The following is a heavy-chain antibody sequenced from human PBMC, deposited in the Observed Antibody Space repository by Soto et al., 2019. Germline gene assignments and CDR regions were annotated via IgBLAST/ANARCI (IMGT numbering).Heavy chain of an antibody. J-gene: IGHJ5*02. D-gene: IGHD2-2*01. CDR3: ARDGDCSSTSCRGGSRWFDP. CDR1: GGPISSGGYY. CDR2: IYYSGST. Sequence: PSETLPLTCTVSGGPISSGGYYWSWIRQHPGKGLEWIGYIYYSGSTYYNPSLKSRVTISVDTSKNQFSLKLSSVTAADTAVYYCARDGDCSSTSCRGGSRWFDPWGQGTLVTVSS. V-gene: IGHV4-31*03.